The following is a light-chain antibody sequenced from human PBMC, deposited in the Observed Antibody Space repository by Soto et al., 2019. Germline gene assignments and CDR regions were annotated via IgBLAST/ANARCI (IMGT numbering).Light chain of an antibody. CDR1: SSDVGTYNY. V-gene: IGLV2-11*01. Sequence: QSVLTQPRSVSGSPGQSVTISCTGTSSDVGTYNYVSWYQHHPGKAPKLVIYDVSKRPSGVPHRFSGSKSGNTASLTISGLQAEDEADYYCCSYVSISLFGGGTKLTVL. CDR3: CSYVSISL. J-gene: IGLJ2*01. CDR2: DVS.